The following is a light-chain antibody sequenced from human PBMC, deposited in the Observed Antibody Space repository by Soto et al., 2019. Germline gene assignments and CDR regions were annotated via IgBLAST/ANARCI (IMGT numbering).Light chain of an antibody. J-gene: IGKJ5*01. CDR2: AAS. Sequence: DLKMSQSPSSLSVSVVDRVTITCRASQGISTFLAWFQQKPGKAPKTLIYAASSLHSGVQSRFSGSGSGTDFTLTISSMQPEDFATYYCQHYDGYPQIFGQGTRLEI. CDR1: QGISTF. CDR3: QHYDGYPQI. V-gene: IGKV1-16*01.